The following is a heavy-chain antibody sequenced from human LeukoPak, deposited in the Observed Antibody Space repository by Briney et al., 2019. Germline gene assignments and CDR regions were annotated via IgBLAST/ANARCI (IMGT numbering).Heavy chain of an antibody. D-gene: IGHD3-10*01. Sequence: GASVKVSCKASGYTFTGYYMHWVRQAPGQGLEWMGWINPNSGGTNYAQKFQGRVTMTRDTSISTAYMELSRLRSDDTAVYYCARVGGYYQTALDYWGQGTLVTVSS. CDR1: GYTFTGYY. CDR2: INPNSGGT. J-gene: IGHJ4*02. CDR3: ARVGGYYQTALDY. V-gene: IGHV1-2*02.